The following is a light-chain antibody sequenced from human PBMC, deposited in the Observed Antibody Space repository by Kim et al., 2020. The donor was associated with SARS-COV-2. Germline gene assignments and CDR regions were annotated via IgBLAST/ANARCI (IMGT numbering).Light chain of an antibody. V-gene: IGLV3-19*01. CDR2: GKN. CDR3: NSRDSSGNHHVV. Sequence: LGQTVRIKCQGDSLRSYYASWYQQKPGQAPVLVIYGKNNRPSGIPDRFSGSSSGNTASLTITGAQAEDEGDYYCNSRDSSGNHHVVFGGGTKLTVL. CDR1: SLRSYY. J-gene: IGLJ2*01.